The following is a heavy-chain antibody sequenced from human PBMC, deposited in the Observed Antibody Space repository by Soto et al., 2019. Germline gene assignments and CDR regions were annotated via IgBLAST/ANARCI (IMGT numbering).Heavy chain of an antibody. CDR2: IYYSGST. CDR3: ARRYGGTFDY. CDR1: GGSISSHN. J-gene: IGHJ4*02. Sequence: QVQLQESAPGLVKPSETLSLTCTVSGGSISSHNWSWIPQPPGKGLECIGYIYYSGSTNYHPSLKSRVTSSVDTSKNQFSLKLSSVTAAETAVYYCARRYGGTFDYWGQGTLVTVSS. D-gene: IGHD2-15*01. V-gene: IGHV4-59*08.